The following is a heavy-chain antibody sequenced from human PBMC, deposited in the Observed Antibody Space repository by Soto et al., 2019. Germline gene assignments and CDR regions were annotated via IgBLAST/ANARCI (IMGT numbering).Heavy chain of an antibody. Sequence: LRLSWAAARLTFIFYDMHCVRQAPGKGLEWLTMIWSDGSRAFYAESVKGRFNISRDNSKNTVYLQMSGLRAEATAAYYCAGGPKRGPQDMHVGGQRATVKVSS. CDR3: AGGPKRGPQDMHV. J-gene: IGHJ6*02. CDR2: IWSDGSRA. CDR1: RLTFIFYD. V-gene: IGHV3-33*01. D-gene: IGHD3-10*01.